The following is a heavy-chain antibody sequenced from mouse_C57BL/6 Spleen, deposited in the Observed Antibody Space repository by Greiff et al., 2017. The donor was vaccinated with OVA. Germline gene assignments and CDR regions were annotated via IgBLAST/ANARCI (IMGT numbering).Heavy chain of an antibody. V-gene: IGHV1-82*01. CDR2: IYPGDGDT. CDR1: GYAFSSSW. J-gene: IGHJ4*01. Sequence: VKLMESGPELVKPGASVKISCKASGYAFSSSWMNWVKQRPGKGLEWIGRIYPGDGDTNYNGKFKGKATLTADKSSSTAYMQLSSLTSEDSAVYFCARDRVDYAYAMDYWGQGTSVTVSS. CDR3: ARDRVDYAYAMDY. D-gene: IGHD2-4*01.